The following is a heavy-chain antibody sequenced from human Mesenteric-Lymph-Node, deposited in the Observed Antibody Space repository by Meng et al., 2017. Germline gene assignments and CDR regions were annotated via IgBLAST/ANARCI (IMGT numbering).Heavy chain of an antibody. CDR1: GYMFTNFA. V-gene: IGHV1-3*04. D-gene: IGHD4-17*01. CDR2: INTANGKT. Sequence: QVQFVQSGPGVKKPGASVKVSCKASGYMFTNFAVYWVRQAPGQRLEWMGWINTANGKTGCSENFQGRLTITRDTSASTAYMELRSLRSDDTAVYYCARDWDGVNNCFDPWGQGTLVTVSS. J-gene: IGHJ5*02. CDR3: ARDWDGVNNCFDP.